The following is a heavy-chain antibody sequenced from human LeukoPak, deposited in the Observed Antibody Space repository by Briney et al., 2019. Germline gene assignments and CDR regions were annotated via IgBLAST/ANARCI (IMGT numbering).Heavy chain of an antibody. Sequence: GGSLRLSCAASGFTFSNYGMNWVRQAPGKGLEWVSGSASTGRTYYAGSVKGRFTIYRDNSKNTLYLQMNSLRAEDTAIYHCAQDRAWGAYAYWGQGALVTVSS. CDR1: GFTFSNYG. V-gene: IGHV3-23*01. CDR2: SASTGRT. D-gene: IGHD2-21*01. J-gene: IGHJ4*02. CDR3: AQDRAWGAYAY.